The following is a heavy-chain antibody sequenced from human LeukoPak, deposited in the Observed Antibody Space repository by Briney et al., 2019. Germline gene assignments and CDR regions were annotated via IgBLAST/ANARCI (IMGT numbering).Heavy chain of an antibody. D-gene: IGHD3-10*01. CDR1: GGSISSGSYY. CDR3: ARDTYYYGSGSYYFDY. CDR2: IYTSGST. J-gene: IGHJ4*02. V-gene: IGHV4-61*02. Sequence: SETLSLTCTVSGGSISSGSYYWSWIRQPAGKGLEWIGRIYTSGSTNYNPSLKSRVTMSVDTSKNQFSLKLSSVTAADTAVYFCARDTYYYGSGSYYFDYWGQGTLVTVSS.